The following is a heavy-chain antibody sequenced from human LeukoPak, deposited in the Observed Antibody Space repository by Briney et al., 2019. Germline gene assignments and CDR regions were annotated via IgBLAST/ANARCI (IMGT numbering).Heavy chain of an antibody. CDR1: GSTFGSYG. CDR2: ITPNADRT. CDR3: AIMHGYYDGSGYWVQ. Sequence: PGGSLRLSCAASGSTFGSYGMSWVRQAPGKGLEWVSFITPNADRTSYADSVEGRFTISRDNPRNTLYMQMNSLRDEDTALYYCAIMHGYYDGSGYWVQWGQGTLVTVSS. J-gene: IGHJ1*01. V-gene: IGHV3-23*01. D-gene: IGHD3-22*01.